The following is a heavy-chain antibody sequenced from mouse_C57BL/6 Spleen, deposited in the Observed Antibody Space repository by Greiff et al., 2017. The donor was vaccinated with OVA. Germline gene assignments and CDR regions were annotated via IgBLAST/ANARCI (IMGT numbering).Heavy chain of an antibody. Sequence: EVQLVESGGDLVKPGGSLKLSCAASGFTFSSYGMYWVRQTPDKRLEWVATISSGGSYTYYQDSVKGRFTITRDNAKNTLYLQMSSLKSEDTAIDDCARGRGATVVYWYFDVWGTGTTVTVSS. CDR3: ARGRGATVVYWYFDV. V-gene: IGHV5-6*01. J-gene: IGHJ1*03. CDR1: GFTFSSYG. CDR2: ISSGGSYT. D-gene: IGHD1-1*01.